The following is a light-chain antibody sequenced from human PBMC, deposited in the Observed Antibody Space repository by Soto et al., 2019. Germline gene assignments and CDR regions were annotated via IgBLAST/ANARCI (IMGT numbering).Light chain of an antibody. CDR1: GASITTNY. Sequence: NFMLTQPHSVSESPGKTVTISCTGSGASITTNYVQWYQQRPGSAPTTVIYEDNQRPSGVPDRFSGSIDYSSNSASLTISGLKTEDEADYYCQSYDSITHVVFGGGTKVTVL. CDR3: QSYDSITHVV. CDR2: EDN. V-gene: IGLV6-57*02. J-gene: IGLJ2*01.